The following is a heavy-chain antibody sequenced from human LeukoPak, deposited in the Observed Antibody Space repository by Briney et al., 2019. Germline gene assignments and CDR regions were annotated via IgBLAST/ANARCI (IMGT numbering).Heavy chain of an antibody. Sequence: GGSLRLSCAASGFTFSDHYMDWVRQAPGKGLEWVGRIRNKADSYTTEYAASVKGRFTISRDDSKNSLYLQMNSLKAEDTAVYYCARDLVSDAFDIWGQGTMVTVSS. CDR1: GFTFSDHY. CDR3: ARDLVSDAFDI. V-gene: IGHV3-72*01. J-gene: IGHJ3*02. D-gene: IGHD6-13*01. CDR2: IRNKADSYTT.